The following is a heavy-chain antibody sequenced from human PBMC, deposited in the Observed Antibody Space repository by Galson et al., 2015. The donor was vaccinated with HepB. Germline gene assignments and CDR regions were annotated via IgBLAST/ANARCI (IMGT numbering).Heavy chain of an antibody. CDR1: GGSFSGYY. CDR2: INHSGST. V-gene: IGHV4-34*01. D-gene: IGHD1-20*01. J-gene: IGHJ3*02. CDR3: ARRGVDNWNDHDAFDI. Sequence: ETLSLTCAVYGGSFSGYYWSWIRQPPGKGLEWIGEINHSGSTNYNPSLKSRVTISVDTSKNQFSLKLSSVTAADTAVYYCARRGVDNWNDHDAFDIWGQGTMVTVSS.